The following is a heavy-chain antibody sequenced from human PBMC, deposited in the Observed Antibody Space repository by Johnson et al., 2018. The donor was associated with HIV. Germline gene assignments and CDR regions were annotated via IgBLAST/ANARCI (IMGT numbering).Heavy chain of an antibody. CDR3: AKGGDNGKFDGFDI. V-gene: IGHV3-30*18. CDR2: TSYDGSNK. CDR1: EFTFSSYG. Sequence: QMQLVESGGGVVQPGRSLRLSCAASEFTFSSYGMHWVRQAPGKGLEWVAVTSYDGSNKYYADSVKGRFTISRDNSKNTLYLQMNSLRAEDTAVYYCAKGGDNGKFDGFDIWGQGTMVTVSS. D-gene: IGHD1-14*01. J-gene: IGHJ3*02.